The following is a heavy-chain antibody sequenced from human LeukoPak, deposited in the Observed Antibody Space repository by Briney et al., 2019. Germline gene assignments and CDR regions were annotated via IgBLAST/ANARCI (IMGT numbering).Heavy chain of an antibody. V-gene: IGHV3-23*01. Sequence: GGSLRLSCAASGFTFSSYAMSWVRQAPGKGLEWVSGVSGSGGSTYYADSVKGRFTISRDNSKNTLYLQMNSLRAEDTAVNYCAKDLDIVATITGNWGQGTLVTVSS. CDR2: VSGSGGST. J-gene: IGHJ4*02. CDR1: GFTFSSYA. D-gene: IGHD5-12*01. CDR3: AKDLDIVATITGN.